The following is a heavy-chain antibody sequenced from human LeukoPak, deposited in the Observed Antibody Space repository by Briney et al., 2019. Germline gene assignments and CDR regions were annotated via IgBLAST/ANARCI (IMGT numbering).Heavy chain of an antibody. Sequence: PGGSPRLSCVASGFTFSAYCMHWVRQGPEKGLEWVSRICPDGSVVNHADSVKGRFTTSRDNAKNTVFLQMNSLRVDDTAVYYCVRDLREADHWGLGTLVTVSS. J-gene: IGHJ4*02. V-gene: IGHV3-74*01. D-gene: IGHD3-10*01. CDR1: GFTFSAYC. CDR2: ICPDGSVV. CDR3: VRDLREADH.